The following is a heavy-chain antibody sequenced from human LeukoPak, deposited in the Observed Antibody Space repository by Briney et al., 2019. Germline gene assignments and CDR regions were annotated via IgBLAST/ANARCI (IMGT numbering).Heavy chain of an antibody. CDR1: GVSINNYY. Sequence: SETLSLTCTVSGVSINNYYWSWIRQPPGQGLEYIGYIYYSGGTNYNPSLESRVTISLDTSKSQFSLKLSSVTAADTAMCFCARQYSSSSSFDYWGQGTLVTVSS. V-gene: IGHV4-59*08. CDR3: ARQYSSSSSFDY. CDR2: IYYSGGT. D-gene: IGHD6-6*01. J-gene: IGHJ4*02.